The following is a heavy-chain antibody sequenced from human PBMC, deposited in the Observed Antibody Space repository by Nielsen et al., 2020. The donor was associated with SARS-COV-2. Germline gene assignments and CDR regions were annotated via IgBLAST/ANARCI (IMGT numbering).Heavy chain of an antibody. Sequence: DSVKGRFTISRDNFKNTLYLQMNSLRTEDTAAYYCAKSNVVRGIIGYYFEYWGRGTAVNASS. CDR3: AKSNVVRGIIGYYFEY. D-gene: IGHD3-10*01. V-gene: IGHV3-30*02. J-gene: IGHJ4*02.